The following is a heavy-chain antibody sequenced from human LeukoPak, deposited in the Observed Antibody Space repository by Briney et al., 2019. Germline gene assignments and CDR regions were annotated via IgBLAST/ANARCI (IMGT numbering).Heavy chain of an antibody. CDR3: ARASSDDTAMATPFAY. V-gene: IGHV1-69*13. D-gene: IGHD5-18*01. J-gene: IGHJ4*02. CDR1: GGTFSNYA. Sequence: GASVKVSCKASGGTFSNYAINWVRQAPGQGLEWIGGIIPIFGTPNYVQKFQGRVTITADESTSTAYMELSSLRSEDTAVYYRARASSDDTAMATPFAYWGQGTLVTVSS. CDR2: IIPIFGTP.